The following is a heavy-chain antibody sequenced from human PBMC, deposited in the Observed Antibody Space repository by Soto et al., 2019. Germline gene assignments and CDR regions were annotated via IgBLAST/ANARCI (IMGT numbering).Heavy chain of an antibody. D-gene: IGHD3-16*02. V-gene: IGHV3-9*01. Sequence: EVQLVESGGDLAQPGRSLRLSGAASGFTFDEYAMHWVRQVPGKGLEWVSGISWNSGSIGYADSVRGRFPISRDNAKDSMYLPLHTLRVAAAAWYYCANDIHNRLPFNFYNGRAACGQWTTVTVSS. CDR3: ANDIHNRLPFNFYNGRAA. J-gene: IGHJ6*02. CDR2: ISWNSGSI. CDR1: GFTFDEYA.